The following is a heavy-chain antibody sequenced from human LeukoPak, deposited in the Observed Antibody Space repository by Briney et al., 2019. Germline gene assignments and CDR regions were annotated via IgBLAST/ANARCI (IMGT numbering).Heavy chain of an antibody. J-gene: IGHJ4*02. Sequence: GGSLRLSCAASGFTFSGSAMHWVRQASGKGLEWVGRIRSKANSYATAYAASVKGRFTISRDDSKNTLYLQMNSLRAEDTAVYYCAKERYYGFWSAHSTPFRSLGYWGQGTLVTVSS. V-gene: IGHV3-73*01. D-gene: IGHD3-3*01. CDR2: IRSKANSYAT. CDR3: AKERYYGFWSAHSTPFRSLGY. CDR1: GFTFSGSA.